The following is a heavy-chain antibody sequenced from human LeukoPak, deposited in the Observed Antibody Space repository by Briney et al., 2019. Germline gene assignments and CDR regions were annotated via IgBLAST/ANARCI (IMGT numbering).Heavy chain of an antibody. J-gene: IGHJ4*02. CDR1: EYTFTGYY. CDR2: IIPIFGTA. V-gene: IGHV1-69*13. Sequence: GASVKVSCKTSEYTFTGYYMHWVRQAPGQGLEWMGGIIPIFGTANYAQKFQGRVTITADESTSTAYTELSSLRSEDTAVYYCARGRNYYDSSGYYIDYWGQGTLVTVSS. D-gene: IGHD3-22*01. CDR3: ARGRNYYDSSGYYIDY.